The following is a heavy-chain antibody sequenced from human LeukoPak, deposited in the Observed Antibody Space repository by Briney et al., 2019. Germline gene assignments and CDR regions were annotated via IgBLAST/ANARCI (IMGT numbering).Heavy chain of an antibody. CDR2: MNGDGSST. V-gene: IGHV3-74*01. CDR1: GFTFSTHW. CDR3: AKDSAEDY. J-gene: IGHJ4*02. Sequence: GGSLRLSCAASGFTFSTHWMHWVRQAPGKGLVWVSCMNGDGSSTKYADSVKGRFTISRDNAKNSLYLQMNSLRAEDTAVYYCAKDSAEDYWGQGTLVTVSS.